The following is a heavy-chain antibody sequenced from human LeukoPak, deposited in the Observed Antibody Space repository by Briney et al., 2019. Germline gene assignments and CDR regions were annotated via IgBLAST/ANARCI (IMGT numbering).Heavy chain of an antibody. CDR2: FDPEDGET. CDR1: GYTLTELS. V-gene: IGHV1-24*01. D-gene: IGHD4-17*01. Sequence: ASVKVSCKVSGYTLTELSMHWVRQAPGKGLEWMGGFDPEDGETIYAQKFQGRVTMTEDTSTDTAYMELSSLRSEDTAVYYCATDSAGLYDYGYFDYWGQGTLVTFSS. CDR3: ATDSAGLYDYGYFDY. J-gene: IGHJ4*02.